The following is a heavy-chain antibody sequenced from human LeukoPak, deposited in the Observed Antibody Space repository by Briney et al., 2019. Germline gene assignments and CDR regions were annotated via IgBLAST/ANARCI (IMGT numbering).Heavy chain of an antibody. CDR1: GGSFSNYY. D-gene: IGHD6-13*01. J-gene: IGHJ4*02. Sequence: PSETLSLTCTVSGGSFSNYYWSWIRQPAGNGLEWIGHIYNSGSTNYNPSLKGRVTMSVATSKNQFSLHLSSVTAADTAVYYCARSAFLVTAPGLYYFDYWGQGTLVAVSS. V-gene: IGHV4-4*07. CDR2: IYNSGST. CDR3: ARSAFLVTAPGLYYFDY.